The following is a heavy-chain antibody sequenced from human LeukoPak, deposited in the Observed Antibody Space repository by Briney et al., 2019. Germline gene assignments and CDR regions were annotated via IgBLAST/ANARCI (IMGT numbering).Heavy chain of an antibody. CDR1: GYTFTSYA. Sequence: GASVKVSCKASGYTFTSYAMHWVRQAPGQRLEWMGWINAGNGNTKYSQKFQGRVTITRDTSASTAYMELSSLRSDDTAVYYCARDRPGDEAFDIWGQGTTVTVSS. V-gene: IGHV1-3*01. CDR2: INAGNGNT. CDR3: ARDRPGDEAFDI. J-gene: IGHJ3*02. D-gene: IGHD3-10*01.